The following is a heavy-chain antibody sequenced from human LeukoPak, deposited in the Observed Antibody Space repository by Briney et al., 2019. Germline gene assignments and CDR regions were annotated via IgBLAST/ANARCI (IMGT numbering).Heavy chain of an antibody. Sequence: GASVKVSCKASGYTFTSYAMNWVRQAPGQGLEWMGWINTNTGNPTYAQGFTGRFVFSLDTSVSTAYLQISSLKAEDTAAYYCARDPFIAVAGEFDYWGQGTLVTVSS. CDR1: GYTFTSYA. J-gene: IGHJ4*02. CDR2: INTNTGNP. V-gene: IGHV7-4-1*02. D-gene: IGHD6-19*01. CDR3: ARDPFIAVAGEFDY.